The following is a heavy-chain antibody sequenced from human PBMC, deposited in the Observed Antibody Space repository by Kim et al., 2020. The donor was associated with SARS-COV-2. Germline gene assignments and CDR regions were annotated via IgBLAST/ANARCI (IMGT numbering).Heavy chain of an antibody. CDR2: ISSSSSYT. D-gene: IGHD5-18*01. CDR3: ARVEDTAMRGWFDP. J-gene: IGHJ5*02. CDR1: GFTFSDYY. V-gene: IGHV3-11*05. Sequence: GGSLRLSCAASGFTFSDYYMSWIRQAPGKGLEWVSYISSSSSYTNYADSVKGRFTISRDNAKNSLYLQMNSLRAEDTAVYYCARVEDTAMRGWFDPWGQGTLVTVSS.